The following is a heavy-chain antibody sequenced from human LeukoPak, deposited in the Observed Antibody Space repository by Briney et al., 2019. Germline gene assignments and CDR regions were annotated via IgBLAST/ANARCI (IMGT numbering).Heavy chain of an antibody. D-gene: IGHD2-2*01. CDR2: IYYSGST. CDR3: ARQVREVLGYCSSTSCYSDY. V-gene: IGHV4-39*01. CDR1: GGSISSSSYY. Sequence: SETLSLTCTVSGGSISSSSYYWGWIRQPPGKGLEWIGSIYYSGSTYYNPSLKSRVTISVDTSKNQFSLKLSSVTAADTAVYYCARQVREVLGYCSSTSCYSDYWGQGTLVTVSS. J-gene: IGHJ4*02.